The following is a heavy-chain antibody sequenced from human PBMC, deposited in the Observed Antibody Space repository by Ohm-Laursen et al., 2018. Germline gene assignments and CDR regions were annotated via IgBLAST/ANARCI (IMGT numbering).Heavy chain of an antibody. CDR1: GFTFSDCY. Sequence: SLRLSCTASGFTFSDCYMSWIRQAPGKGLEWASYISSSGSTIYYADSVKGRFTISRDNAKNSLYLQMNSLRAEDTAVYYCARDGGSYQDDVFDIWGQGTMVTVSS. V-gene: IGHV3-11*01. CDR3: ARDGGSYQDDVFDI. D-gene: IGHD3-16*01. CDR2: ISSSGSTI. J-gene: IGHJ3*02.